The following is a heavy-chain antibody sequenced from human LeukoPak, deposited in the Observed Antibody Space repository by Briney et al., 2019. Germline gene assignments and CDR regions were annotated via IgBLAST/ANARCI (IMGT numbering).Heavy chain of an antibody. V-gene: IGHV3-48*02. J-gene: IGHJ4*02. CDR3: ATDQRYAFDY. CDR2: IRTTAEGAKYA. Sequence: GGSLRLSCATSGFSFTDYPMNWVRQAPGKGLEWISNIRTTAEGAKYAYYADSVKGRVTISRDDGKNTLYLHMNNLRDDDTTVYYCATDQRYAFDYWGQGILVTVSS. CDR1: GFSFTDYP. D-gene: IGHD3-9*01.